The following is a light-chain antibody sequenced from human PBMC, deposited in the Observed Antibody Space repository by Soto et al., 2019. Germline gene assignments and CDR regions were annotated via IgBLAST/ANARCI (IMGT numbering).Light chain of an antibody. CDR1: SSDVGDYRY. CDR3: ASNTSMNPLGI. V-gene: IGLV2-14*03. Sequence: QSALTQPASVSGSPGQSITISCTGTSSDVGDYRYVSWYQQHPDKAPKLIIFDVSHRPPGVSSRFSGTKSGNTASLTISGLQAEDQAHYYCASNTSMNPLGIFGGGTKVTVL. J-gene: IGLJ2*01. CDR2: DVS.